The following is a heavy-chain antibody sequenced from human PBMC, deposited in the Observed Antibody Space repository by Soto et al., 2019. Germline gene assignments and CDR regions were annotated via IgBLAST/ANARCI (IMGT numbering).Heavy chain of an antibody. Sequence: QITLNESGPTQVKPRQTLTLTCTFSGFSLTTSGVGVGWIRQSPGKAPEGLALIYWDDDKRYSPSLKSRLTITKDTSKNQVVLTMADLDPADTATYYCAHRVLRTVFGLVTTTAIYFDFWGQGTPVAVSS. CDR3: AHRVLRTVFGLVTTTAIYFDF. V-gene: IGHV2-5*02. CDR2: IYWDDDK. J-gene: IGHJ4*02. D-gene: IGHD3-3*01. CDR1: GFSLTTSGVG.